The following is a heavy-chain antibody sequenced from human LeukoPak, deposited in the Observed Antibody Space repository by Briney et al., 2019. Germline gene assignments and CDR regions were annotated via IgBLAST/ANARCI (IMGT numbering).Heavy chain of an antibody. CDR3: ARVRRWTLRGGYYFDY. Sequence: GASVKVSCKASGYTFTGYYMHWVRQAPGQGLEWMGWINPNSGGTNYAQKFQGRVTMTRDTSISTAYMELSRLRSDDTAVYYCARVRRWTLRGGYYFDYWGQGTLVTVSS. J-gene: IGHJ4*02. V-gene: IGHV1-2*02. CDR2: INPNSGGT. CDR1: GYTFTGYY. D-gene: IGHD3-16*01.